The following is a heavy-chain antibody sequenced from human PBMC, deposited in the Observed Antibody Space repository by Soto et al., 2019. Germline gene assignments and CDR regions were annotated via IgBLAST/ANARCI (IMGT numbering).Heavy chain of an antibody. Sequence: GGSLRLSCTASGFTFGDYAMSWFRQAPGKGLEWVGFIRSKAYGGTTEYAASVKGRFTISRDDSKSIAYLQMNSLKTEDTAVYYCTREEEYYGSGSYTFDYWGQGTLVTVSS. J-gene: IGHJ4*02. CDR2: IRSKAYGGTT. CDR1: GFTFGDYA. V-gene: IGHV3-49*03. D-gene: IGHD3-10*01. CDR3: TREEEYYGSGSYTFDY.